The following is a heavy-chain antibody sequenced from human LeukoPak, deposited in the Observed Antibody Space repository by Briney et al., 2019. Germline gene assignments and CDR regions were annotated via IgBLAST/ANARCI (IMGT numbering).Heavy chain of an antibody. D-gene: IGHD5-18*01. V-gene: IGHV3-23*01. CDR3: AKDPLNTVMVSPTFDY. CDR2: ISGSGDDT. Sequence: GGSLRLSCVVSGFPFSSYAMSWVRQAPGKGLEWVSGISGSGDDTYYAASVKGRFTVSRDTSKNTLYLQMNSLRAEDTAVYYCAKDPLNTVMVSPTFDYWGQGTLVTVSS. J-gene: IGHJ4*02. CDR1: GFPFSSYA.